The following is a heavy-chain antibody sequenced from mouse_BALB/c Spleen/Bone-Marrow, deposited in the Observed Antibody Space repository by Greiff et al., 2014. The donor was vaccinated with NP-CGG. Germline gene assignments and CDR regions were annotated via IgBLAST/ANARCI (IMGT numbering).Heavy chain of an antibody. CDR3: ARNYPFAY. J-gene: IGHJ3*01. D-gene: IGHD2-1*01. V-gene: IGHV14-3*02. CDR2: IDPAKGNT. CDR1: GFNIKDSY. Sequence: VQLKQSGAELVKPGASVKLSCTASGFNIKDSYLHWVKQRPEQGLDWIGRIDPAKGNTNYDPKFQGKATITADTSSNTAYLQLSSLTPEDTAVYFCARNYPFAYWGQGTLVTVSA.